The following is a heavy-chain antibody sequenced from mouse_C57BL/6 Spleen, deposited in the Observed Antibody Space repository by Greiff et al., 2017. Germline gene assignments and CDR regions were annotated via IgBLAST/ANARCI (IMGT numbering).Heavy chain of an antibody. Sequence: EVQLVESGPGLVKPSQSLSLTCSVTGYSITSGYYWNWIRQFPGNKLEWMGYISYDGSNNYNPSLKNRISITRDTSKNQFFLKLNSVTTEDTATYYCARGGDGFLYYFDYWGQGTTLTVSS. CDR2: ISYDGSN. J-gene: IGHJ2*01. CDR1: GYSITSGYY. V-gene: IGHV3-6*01. D-gene: IGHD2-3*01. CDR3: ARGGDGFLYYFDY.